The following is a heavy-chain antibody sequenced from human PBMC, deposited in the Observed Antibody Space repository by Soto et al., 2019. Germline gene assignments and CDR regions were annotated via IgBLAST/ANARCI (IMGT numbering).Heavy chain of an antibody. V-gene: IGHV4-59*08. D-gene: IGHD2-2*01. CDR1: GGSISSYY. CDR3: ARHFPGPRVEYQLPRPYYYYYGMDV. J-gene: IGHJ6*02. Sequence: SETLSLTCTVSGGSISSYYWSWIRQPPGKGLEWIGYIFYSGSTNYNPSLKSRVTISVDTSKNQFSLKLSSVTAADTAVYYCARHFPGPRVEYQLPRPYYYYYGMDVWGQGTTVTVSS. CDR2: IFYSGST.